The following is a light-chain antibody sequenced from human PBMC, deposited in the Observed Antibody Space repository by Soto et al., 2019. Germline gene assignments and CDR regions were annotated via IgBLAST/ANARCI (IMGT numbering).Light chain of an antibody. CDR2: GNI. CDR1: SSNIGAGYD. J-gene: IGLJ1*01. V-gene: IGLV1-40*01. CDR3: CSYAGGYTYL. Sequence: QSVLTQPPSVSGAPGQRVTISCTGSSSNIGAGYDVHWYQQRPGTAPKLLIFGNINRPSGVPDRFSGSKSGTSASLAITGLQAEDEADYFCCSYAGGYTYLFGTGTKVTV.